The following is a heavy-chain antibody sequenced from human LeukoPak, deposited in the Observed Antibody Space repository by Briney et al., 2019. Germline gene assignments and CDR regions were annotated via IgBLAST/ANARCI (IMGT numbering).Heavy chain of an antibody. CDR1: GYTFTGYY. Sequence: GASVKVSCKASGYTFTGYYMHWVRQAPGQGLEWMGWINPNSGGTNYAQKFQGRVTMTRDTSISTAYMELRSLRSDDTAVYYCARDSPGSAEYFQHWGQGTLVTVSS. CDR3: ARDSPGSAEYFQH. D-gene: IGHD1-26*01. V-gene: IGHV1-2*02. CDR2: INPNSGGT. J-gene: IGHJ1*01.